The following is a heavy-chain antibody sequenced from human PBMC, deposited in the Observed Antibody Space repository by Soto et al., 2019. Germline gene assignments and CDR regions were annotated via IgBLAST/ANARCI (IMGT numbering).Heavy chain of an antibody. Sequence: QVQLVQSGAEVKKPGSSVKVSCKASGGTFSSYAISWVRQAPGQGLEWMGGIIPIFGTANYAQKFQGRVTITAEESTSTAYMELSSLRSEDTAVYYCARYRGCSGGSCYRPLYYYYGMDVWGQGTTVTVSS. J-gene: IGHJ6*02. D-gene: IGHD2-15*01. CDR2: IIPIFGTA. V-gene: IGHV1-69*01. CDR3: ARYRGCSGGSCYRPLYYYYGMDV. CDR1: GGTFSSYA.